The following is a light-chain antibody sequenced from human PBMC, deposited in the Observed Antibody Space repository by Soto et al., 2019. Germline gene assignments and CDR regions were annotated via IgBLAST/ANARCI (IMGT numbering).Light chain of an antibody. CDR1: ASDVGSYNL. V-gene: IGLV2-23*02. CDR2: EVI. CDR3: CSYACSGTFAWV. J-gene: IGLJ3*02. Sequence: QSALTQPASVSASPGQSITISCTGTASDVGSYNLVSWYQQHPGKAPKLMIYEVIKRPSGASTRFSGSKSGNTASLTISGLQAEDEADDYCCSYACSGTFAWVFGGGTKLTVL.